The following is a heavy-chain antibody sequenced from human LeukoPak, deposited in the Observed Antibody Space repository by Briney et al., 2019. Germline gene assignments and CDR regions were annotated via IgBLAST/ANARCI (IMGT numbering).Heavy chain of an antibody. Sequence: SGRSLRLSCAASGFTFRSYVIHWVSHAPGKGLEWVAVISYDGSNKYYADSVKGRFTISRDNSKNTLYLQMNSLRAEDTAVYYCAKAPHSELLLIDFWGQGTLVTVSS. D-gene: IGHD1-7*01. CDR3: AKAPHSELLLIDF. V-gene: IGHV3-30*18. CDR2: ISYDGSNK. J-gene: IGHJ4*02. CDR1: GFTFRSYV.